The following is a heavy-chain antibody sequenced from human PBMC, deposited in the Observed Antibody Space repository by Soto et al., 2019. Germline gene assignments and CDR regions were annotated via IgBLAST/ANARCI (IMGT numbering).Heavy chain of an antibody. J-gene: IGHJ4*02. Sequence: QVYLVQSGAEVKKPGASVKLSCKATGYTFSSYGISWVRQAPGQGLEWMGWTNTYTGDTIYAQKFQDRVSMTTDVLTTTSYMELRSLKSDDTAVYFCARFNAHCSGGTCYSDYWGQGTLVTVSS. D-gene: IGHD2-15*01. V-gene: IGHV1-18*01. CDR1: GYTFSSYG. CDR2: TNTYTGDT. CDR3: ARFNAHCSGGTCYSDY.